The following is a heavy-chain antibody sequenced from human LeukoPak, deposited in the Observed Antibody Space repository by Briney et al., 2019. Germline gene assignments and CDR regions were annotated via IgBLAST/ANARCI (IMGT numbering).Heavy chain of an antibody. CDR1: GGSISSYY. CDR3: ARRPAACAFDI. J-gene: IGHJ3*02. D-gene: IGHD2-15*01. V-gene: IGHV4-59*08. CDR2: IYYSGST. Sequence: SETLSLTCTVSGGSISSYYWSWIRQSPGKGLEWIGYIYYSGSTNYNPSLKSRVTISVDTSKNQFSLKLSSVTAADTAVYYCARRPAACAFDIWGQGTMVTVSS.